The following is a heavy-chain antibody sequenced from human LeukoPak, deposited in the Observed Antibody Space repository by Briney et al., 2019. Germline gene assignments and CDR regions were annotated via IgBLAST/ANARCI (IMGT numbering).Heavy chain of an antibody. J-gene: IGHJ4*02. CDR1: GYSFTTYW. D-gene: IGHD5-12*01. Sequence: GESLKISCKASGYSFTTYWIAWVRQMPGKGLEWMGIINPADSDTRYSPSFQGQVTISADKSISTAYLQWSSLKASDTAIYYCARQWHFDYWGQGTLVTVSS. V-gene: IGHV5-51*01. CDR2: INPADSDT. CDR3: ARQWHFDY.